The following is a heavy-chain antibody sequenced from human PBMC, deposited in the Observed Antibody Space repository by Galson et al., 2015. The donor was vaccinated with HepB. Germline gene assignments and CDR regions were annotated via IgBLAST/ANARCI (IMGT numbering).Heavy chain of an antibody. CDR2: IIPIFGTA. D-gene: IGHD3-10*01. CDR3: VRGAAAMVREVIIPSYYYGMDV. V-gene: IGHV1-69*13. Sequence: VKVSCKASGGTFSSYAISWVRQAPGQGLEWMGGIIPIFGTANYAQKFQGSVTITADEYTSTAYMELSSLRSEETAVYYCVRGAAAMVREVIIPSYYYGMDVLGQVTTVTVSS. J-gene: IGHJ6*02. CDR1: GGTFSSYA.